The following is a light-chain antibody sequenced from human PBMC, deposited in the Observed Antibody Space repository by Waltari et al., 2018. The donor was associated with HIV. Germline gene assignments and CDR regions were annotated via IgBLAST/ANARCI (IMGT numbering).Light chain of an antibody. CDR1: SSDVGSYNL. V-gene: IGLV2-23*02. Sequence: QSALTQPASVSGSPGQSITISCTGTSSDVGSYNLVSCYQQQPCKAPKLRIYEVSKRPSGVSNRFSGSKSGNTASLTISGLQAEDEADYYCCSYAGSSTSVVFGGGTKLTVL. CDR2: EVS. J-gene: IGLJ2*01. CDR3: CSYAGSSTSVV.